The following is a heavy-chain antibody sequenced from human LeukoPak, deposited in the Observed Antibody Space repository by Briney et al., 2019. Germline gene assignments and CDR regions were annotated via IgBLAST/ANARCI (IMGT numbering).Heavy chain of an antibody. CDR3: ARSTIFGVVIGAFDI. D-gene: IGHD3-3*01. CDR1: GGSISSYY. V-gene: IGHV4-59*08. CDR2: IYYSGST. J-gene: IGHJ3*02. Sequence: SETLSLTCTVSGGSISSYYWSWIRQPPGKGLEWIGYIYYSGSTNYNPSLKSRVTISVDTSKNHFSLKLTSVTAADTAVYYCARSTIFGVVIGAFDIWGQGTKVTVSS.